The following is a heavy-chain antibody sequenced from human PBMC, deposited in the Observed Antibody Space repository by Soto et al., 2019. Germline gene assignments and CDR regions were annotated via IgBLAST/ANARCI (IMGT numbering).Heavy chain of an antibody. J-gene: IGHJ4*02. Sequence: GGSLRLSCAASGFTFNTYSMSWVRQAPGKGLEWVSSISGDSRYIYYTDSVKGRFTTSRDNAKNSLYLQMNSLRAEDTAMYYCARVVPSTMVDYWGQGALVTVSS. V-gene: IGHV3-21*01. CDR2: ISGDSRYI. CDR1: GFTFNTYS. CDR3: ARVVPSTMVDY. D-gene: IGHD3-10*01.